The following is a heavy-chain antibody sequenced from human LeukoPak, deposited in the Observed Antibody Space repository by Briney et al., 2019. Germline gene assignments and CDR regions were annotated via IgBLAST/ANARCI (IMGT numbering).Heavy chain of an antibody. CDR2: IKQDGSVK. D-gene: IGHD6-19*01. CDR3: ARDSSVSGIC. V-gene: IGHV3-7*04. J-gene: IGHJ4*02. Sequence: PGGSLRLSCAASGFTFSDYYMSWIRQAPGKGLEWVANIKQDGSVKNYVDSVKGRFTISRDNAKNSLFLQMNSLRVEDTAVYYCARDSSVSGICWGQGTRVTVSS. CDR1: GFTFSDYY.